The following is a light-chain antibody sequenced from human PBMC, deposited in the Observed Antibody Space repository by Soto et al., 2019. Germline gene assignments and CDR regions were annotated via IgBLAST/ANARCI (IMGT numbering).Light chain of an antibody. CDR1: ESVSSTY. Sequence: DIVLTQSPGTLSLSPGERATLSCRASESVSSTYLAWYQQKPGQAPSLLIYGASSRPTDIPDRFSGSGSGTDFTLTISRLEPEDFAVYYCQQYGGSPQTFGQVTKLEIK. J-gene: IGKJ2*01. V-gene: IGKV3-20*01. CDR2: GAS. CDR3: QQYGGSPQT.